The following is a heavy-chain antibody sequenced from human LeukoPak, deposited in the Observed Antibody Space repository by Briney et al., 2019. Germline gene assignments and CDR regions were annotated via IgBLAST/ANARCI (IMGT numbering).Heavy chain of an antibody. CDR2: IYYSGST. V-gene: IGHV4-39*07. CDR1: GGSISSSSYY. CDR3: ARGADGSGRGYYFDY. D-gene: IGHD3-10*01. J-gene: IGHJ4*02. Sequence: PSETLTLTCTVSGGSISSSSYYWGWIRQPPGKGLEWIGSIYYSGSTYYNPSLKSRVTISVDTSKNQFSLKLSSVTAADTAVYYCARGADGSGRGYYFDYWGQGTLVTVSS.